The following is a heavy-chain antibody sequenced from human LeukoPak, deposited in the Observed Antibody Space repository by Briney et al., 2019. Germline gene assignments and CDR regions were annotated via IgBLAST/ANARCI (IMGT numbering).Heavy chain of an antibody. CDR1: GFTFSSYW. J-gene: IGHJ3*02. Sequence: GGSLRLSCAASGFTFSSYWMTWVRQAPGKGLEWVANIKQDGSDKYYVGPVKGRFTISRDNAKNSLYLQMNSLRAEDTAVYYCATYSSSTGEFAIWGQGTMVTVSS. CDR3: ATYSSSTGEFAI. CDR2: IKQDGSDK. V-gene: IGHV3-7*01. D-gene: IGHD6-6*01.